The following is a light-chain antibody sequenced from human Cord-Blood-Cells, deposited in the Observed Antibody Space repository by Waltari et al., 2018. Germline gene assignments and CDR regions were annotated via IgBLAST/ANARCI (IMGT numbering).Light chain of an antibody. CDR3: QQYYSTPIT. Sequence: DIVMTQSPDSLAVSLGERATINCKSSQSVLYSSNHKNYLAWYQQKPGQPPKLRIYWASNRESGVPDRFSGSGSGTDFTLTISSRQAEDVAVYYCQQYYSTPITFGQGTRLEI. J-gene: IGKJ5*01. CDR2: WAS. CDR1: QSVLYSSNHKNY. V-gene: IGKV4-1*01.